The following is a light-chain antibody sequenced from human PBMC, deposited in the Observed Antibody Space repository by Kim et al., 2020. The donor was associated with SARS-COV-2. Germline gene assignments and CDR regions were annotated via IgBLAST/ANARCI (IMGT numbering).Light chain of an antibody. V-gene: IGKV1-39*01. CDR2: AAS. Sequence: DIQMTQSPSSLSASVGDRVTITCRASQSISSYLNWYQQKPGKAPKLLIYAASSLQSGVPSRFSGSGSGTDFTLTISSLQPEDFATCYCQQSYSTPYTFGQGPKLEI. CDR1: QSISSY. CDR3: QQSYSTPYT. J-gene: IGKJ2*01.